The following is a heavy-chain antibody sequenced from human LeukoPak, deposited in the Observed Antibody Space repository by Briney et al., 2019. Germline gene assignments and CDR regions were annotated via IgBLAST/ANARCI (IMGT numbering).Heavy chain of an antibody. CDR1: GGSVSSGYW. V-gene: IGHV4-4*02. D-gene: IGHD3-22*01. Sequence: ASGTLSLTCAVSGGSVSSGYWWSWVRQPPMKGLEWIGEIIDSGSTNYNPSLKSRVTISVDTSKNQFSLKLSSVTAADTAVYYCARGYYYFHWGQGTLVTVSS. CDR2: IIDSGST. J-gene: IGHJ4*02. CDR3: ARGYYYFH.